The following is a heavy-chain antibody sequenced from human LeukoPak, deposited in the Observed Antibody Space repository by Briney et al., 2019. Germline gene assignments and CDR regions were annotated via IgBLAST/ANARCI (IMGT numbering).Heavy chain of an antibody. D-gene: IGHD6-13*01. CDR1: GFTVSSNY. J-gene: IGHJ4*02. Sequence: GGSLRLSCAASGFTVSSNYMSWVRQAPGKGLEWVSVIYSGGSTYYADSVKGRFTISRDNSKNTLYLQMNSLRAEDTAVYYCAKAGTSIEAAHRFFDYWGQGTLVTVSS. CDR3: AKAGTSIEAAHRFFDY. CDR2: IYSGGST. V-gene: IGHV3-53*01.